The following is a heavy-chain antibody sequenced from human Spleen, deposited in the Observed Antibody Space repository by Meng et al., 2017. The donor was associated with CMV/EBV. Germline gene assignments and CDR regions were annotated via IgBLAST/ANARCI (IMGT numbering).Heavy chain of an antibody. CDR2: IYSGGST. D-gene: IGHD4-11*01. J-gene: IGHJ6*02. CDR1: GFIFNNYA. Sequence: GESLKISCAASGFIFNNYAMNWVRQAPGKGLEWVSVIYSGGSTYYADSVKGRFTISRDNSKNTLYLQMNSLRAEDTAVYYCARMGYSNYFPYYYGMDVWGQGTTVTVSS. CDR3: ARMGYSNYFPYYYGMDV. V-gene: IGHV3-66*02.